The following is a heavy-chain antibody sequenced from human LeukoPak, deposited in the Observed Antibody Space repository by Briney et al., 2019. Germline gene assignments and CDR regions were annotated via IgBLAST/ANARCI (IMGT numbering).Heavy chain of an antibody. V-gene: IGHV4-34*01. CDR3: AREGSLSLMSDY. D-gene: IGHD6-6*01. Sequence: PSETLSLTCAVYGGSFSGYYWSWIRQPPGKGLEWIGEINHSGSTNYNPSLKSRVTISVDTSKNQFSLKLSSVTAADTAVYYCAREGSLSLMSDYWGQGTLVTVSS. J-gene: IGHJ4*02. CDR2: INHSGST. CDR1: GGSFSGYY.